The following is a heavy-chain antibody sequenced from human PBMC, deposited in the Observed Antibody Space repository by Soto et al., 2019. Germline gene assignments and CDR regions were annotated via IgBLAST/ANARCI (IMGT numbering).Heavy chain of an antibody. CDR2: FDPSGVAT. CDR3: ARVSRGAFDI. Sequence: QVQLVQSGAEVKKPGASVKVSCNASGYTFTSYFIHWVRQAPGQGLEWMGVFDPSGVATNSAQKFQGRLTMTRDTSTSTVYMDLTSLGSDDTALYYCARVSRGAFDIWGQGTLVTVSS. V-gene: IGHV1-46*01. J-gene: IGHJ3*02. CDR1: GYTFTSYF.